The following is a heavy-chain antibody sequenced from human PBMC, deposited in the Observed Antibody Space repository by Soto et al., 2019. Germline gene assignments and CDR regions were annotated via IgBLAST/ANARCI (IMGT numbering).Heavy chain of an antibody. V-gene: IGHV3-48*03. D-gene: IGHD2-21*02. J-gene: IGHJ4*02. CDR3: ARDFPSCGGDCSIFDY. CDR1: GFTFSSYE. CDR2: ISSSGSTI. Sequence: PGGSLRLSCAASGFTFSSYEMNWFRQAPGKGLEWVSYISSSGSTIYYADSVKGRFTISRDNAKNSMYLQMHSLRAEDTAVYYCARDFPSCGGDCSIFDYWGQGTLVTVSS.